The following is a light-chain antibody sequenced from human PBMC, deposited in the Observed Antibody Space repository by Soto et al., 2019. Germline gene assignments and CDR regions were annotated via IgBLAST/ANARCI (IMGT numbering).Light chain of an antibody. CDR3: QQYETFSGT. CDR2: DAS. Sequence: DVQRTQSHDRLSAFVGDRVAISCRASQSISTYLTWYQQKPGEDPKLMIYDASALPRGVPSRFIGRRSGTKCTLTSASLQPDDVATHYCQQYETFSGTLPPGTKVDIK. J-gene: IGKJ1*01. V-gene: IGKV1-5*01. CDR1: QSISTY.